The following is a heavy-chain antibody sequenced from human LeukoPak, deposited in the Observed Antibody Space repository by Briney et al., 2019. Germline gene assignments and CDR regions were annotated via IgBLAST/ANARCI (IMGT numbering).Heavy chain of an antibody. V-gene: IGHV1-2*02. Sequence: GASVKVSCKASGYTFTDYYIHWVRQGPGQGLGWMGGINPSSGGANYAQKFQGRVTMTRDTSISTAYMELRRLRSDDAAVYYCARVRFGELAFDYWGQGTLVTVSS. CDR2: INPSSGGA. D-gene: IGHD3-10*01. CDR3: ARVRFGELAFDY. J-gene: IGHJ4*02. CDR1: GYTFTDYY.